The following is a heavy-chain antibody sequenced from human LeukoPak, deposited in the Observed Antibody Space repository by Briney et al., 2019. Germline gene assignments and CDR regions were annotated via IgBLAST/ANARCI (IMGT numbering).Heavy chain of an antibody. CDR2: ISSSGSTI. V-gene: IGHV3-11*01. CDR1: GFTFSDYY. Sequence: GGSLRLSCAASGFTFSDYYMSWIRQAPGKGLEWVSYISSSGSTIYYADSVKGRFTISRDNAKNSLYLQMNSLRAEDTAIYYCAKGSAVNTVTTASSNNWGQGTLVTVSS. J-gene: IGHJ4*02. CDR3: AKGSAVNTVTTASSNN. D-gene: IGHD4-17*01.